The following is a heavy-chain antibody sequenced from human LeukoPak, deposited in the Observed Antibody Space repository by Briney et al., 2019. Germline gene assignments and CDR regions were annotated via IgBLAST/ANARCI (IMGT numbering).Heavy chain of an antibody. V-gene: IGHV3-23*01. Sequence: GGSLRLSCAASGFTFGNYAMSWVRQAPGKGLEWVSGISGSGGSTYYADSVKGRFTISRDNSKNTLYLQMNSLRAEDTAVYYCAKEGYCSGGSCYSGAYYFDYWGQGTLVTVSS. CDR3: AKEGYCSGGSCYSGAYYFDY. J-gene: IGHJ4*02. CDR1: GFTFGNYA. D-gene: IGHD2-15*01. CDR2: ISGSGGST.